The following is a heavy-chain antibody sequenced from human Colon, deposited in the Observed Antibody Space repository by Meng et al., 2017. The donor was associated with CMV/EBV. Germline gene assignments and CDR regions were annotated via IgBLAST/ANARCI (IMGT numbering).Heavy chain of an antibody. V-gene: IGHV3-7*01. CDR1: GFTFSSYW. CDR2: IKQDGSEK. CDR3: ARLVVGDNDYFDY. D-gene: IGHD2-15*01. J-gene: IGHJ4*02. Sequence: GESLKISCAASGFTFSSYWMHWVRQAPGKGLEWVANIKQDGSEKFYVDSVKGRFTISRDNARKSVYLQMDSLRAEDTAVYYCARLVVGDNDYFDYWGQGTLVTVSS.